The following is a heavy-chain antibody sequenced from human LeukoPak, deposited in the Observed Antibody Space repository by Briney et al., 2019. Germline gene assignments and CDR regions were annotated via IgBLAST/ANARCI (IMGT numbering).Heavy chain of an antibody. CDR3: ARDLGQYYDTSDNWFDP. D-gene: IGHD3-22*01. CDR2: INSDGINT. J-gene: IGHJ5*02. V-gene: IGHV3-74*01. Sequence: GGSLRLSCAASGFTFTNYWMHWVRQAPGKGLVWVSRINSDGINTSYADSVKGRFTISRDNAKNTLNLQMNSLRAEDTAVYYCARDLGQYYDTSDNWFDPWGQGTLVTVSS. CDR1: GFTFTNYW.